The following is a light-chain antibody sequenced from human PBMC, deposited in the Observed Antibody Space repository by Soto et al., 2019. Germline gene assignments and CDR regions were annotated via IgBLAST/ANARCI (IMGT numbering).Light chain of an antibody. CDR2: AAS. J-gene: IGKJ4*01. CDR1: QGISSY. V-gene: IGKV1-9*01. CDR3: QQLTSYPRLT. Sequence: IQLTQSPSSLSASVGDRVTITCRASQGISSYLAWYQQKPGKAPKLLIYAASTLQSGVPSRFSGSVSGTDFTLTISSLQPEDFATYYCQQLTSYPRLTFGGGTKVDIK.